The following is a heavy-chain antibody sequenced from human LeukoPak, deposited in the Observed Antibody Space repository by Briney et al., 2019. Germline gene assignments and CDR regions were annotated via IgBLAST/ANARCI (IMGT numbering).Heavy chain of an antibody. D-gene: IGHD6-13*01. CDR1: GFGFSTYA. J-gene: IGHJ5*01. V-gene: IGHV3-23*01. Sequence: LTGGSLRLSCAASGFGFSTYAMSWVRQAPGKGLEWVSAISGSGGSTYYADSVKGRFTISRDNSKNTLYLQMNSLRAEDTAVYYCAKVRYSSSWFDYWGQGTLVTVSS. CDR2: ISGSGGST. CDR3: AKVRYSSSWFDY.